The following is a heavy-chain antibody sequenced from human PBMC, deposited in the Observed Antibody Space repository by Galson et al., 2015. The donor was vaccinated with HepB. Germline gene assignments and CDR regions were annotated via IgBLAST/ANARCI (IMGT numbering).Heavy chain of an antibody. D-gene: IGHD6-13*01. CDR2: ISGSGGST. CDR3: ARVKVPGIDPGRFWFDP. J-gene: IGHJ5*02. V-gene: IGHV3-23*01. CDR1: GFTFSSYA. Sequence: SLRLSCAASGFTFSSYAMSWVRQAPGKGLEWVSAISGSGGSTYYADSVKGRFTISRDNSKNTLYLQMNSLRAEDTAVYYCARVKVPGIDPGRFWFDPWGQGTLVTVSS.